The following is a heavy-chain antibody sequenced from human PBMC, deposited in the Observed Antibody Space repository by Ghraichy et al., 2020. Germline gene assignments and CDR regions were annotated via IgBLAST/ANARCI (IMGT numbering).Heavy chain of an antibody. CDR1: GFTFSNYI. CDR2: ISSSSSTI. V-gene: IGHV3-48*01. J-gene: IGHJ6*03. D-gene: IGHD2-2*01. CDR3: ARDGVVVAPHYYYMDV. Sequence: GGSLRLSCAASGFTFSNYIMNWVRQAPGKGLEWVSYISSSSSTIYYADSVKGRFTISRDNAKNSLYLQMNSLRAEDTAVYYCARDGVVVAPHYYYMDVWGEGTTVTVS.